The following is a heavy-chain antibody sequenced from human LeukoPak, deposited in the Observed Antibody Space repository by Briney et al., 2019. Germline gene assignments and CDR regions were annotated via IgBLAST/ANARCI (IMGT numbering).Heavy chain of an antibody. V-gene: IGHV1-18*01. D-gene: IGHD3-10*01. J-gene: IGHJ4*02. CDR3: ARGATANPYYYGSGSYADY. CDR1: GYTFTSYG. CDR2: ISAYNGNT. Sequence: ASVKVSCKASGYTFTSYGISWVRQAPGQGLEWMGWISAYNGNTNYAQKLQGRVTMTTDTSTSTAYMELRSLRSDDTAVYYCARGATANPYYYGSGSYADYWGQGTLVTVSS.